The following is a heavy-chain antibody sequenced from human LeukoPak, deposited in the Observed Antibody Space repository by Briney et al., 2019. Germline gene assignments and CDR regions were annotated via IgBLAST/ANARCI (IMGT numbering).Heavy chain of an antibody. J-gene: IGHJ4*02. Sequence: GGSLRLSCAASGFTFSDYYMSWIRQAPGKGLEWVSYISSSGKTIYYADSVKGRFTISRDNAKNSLYLQMNSLRADDTAVYYCARDLVWPAEILFDYWGQGTLVTVSS. D-gene: IGHD3-3*01. CDR3: ARDLVWPAEILFDY. V-gene: IGHV3-11*01. CDR2: ISSSGKTI. CDR1: GFTFSDYY.